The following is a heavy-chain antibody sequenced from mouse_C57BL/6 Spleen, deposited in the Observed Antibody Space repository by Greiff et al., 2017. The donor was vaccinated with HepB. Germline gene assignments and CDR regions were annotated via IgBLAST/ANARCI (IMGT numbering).Heavy chain of an antibody. CDR2: INPGSGGT. CDR1: GYAFTNYL. V-gene: IGHV1-54*01. J-gene: IGHJ2*01. Sequence: VKLMESGAELVRPGTSVKVSCKASGYAFTNYLIEWVKQRPGQGLEWIGVINPGSGGTNYNEKFKGKATLTADKSSSTAYMQLSSLTSEDSAVYFCARSNYGNFDYWGQGTTLTVSS. D-gene: IGHD2-1*01. CDR3: ARSNYGNFDY.